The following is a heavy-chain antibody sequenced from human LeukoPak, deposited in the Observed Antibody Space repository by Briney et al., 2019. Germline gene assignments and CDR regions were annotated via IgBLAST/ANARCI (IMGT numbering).Heavy chain of an antibody. D-gene: IGHD2-15*01. CDR3: ARHLSGGSETFHH. CDR1: GASISISSYY. J-gene: IGHJ1*01. Sequence: NPSETLSLTCTVSGASISISSYYWGWIRQPPGKGLEWIGTIFYSGSTYYNPSLKSRVTISVDTSKNQFSLKLSSVTAADTAVYYCARHLSGGSETFHHWGQGTLVTVSS. V-gene: IGHV4-39*01. CDR2: IFYSGST.